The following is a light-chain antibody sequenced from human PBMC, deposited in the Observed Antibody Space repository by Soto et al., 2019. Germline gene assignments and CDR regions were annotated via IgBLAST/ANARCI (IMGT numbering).Light chain of an antibody. CDR1: NIGSKS. V-gene: IGLV3-9*01. CDR2: RDS. J-gene: IGLJ1*01. Sequence: SSELTQPLSVSVALGQTARITCGGDNIGSKSVHWYQQKPGQAPVLVIYRDSNRPSGVPERFSGSDSGNTATLTISRAQAEDEADFYCQVWDSSTAYVFGTGTKLTVL. CDR3: QVWDSSTAYV.